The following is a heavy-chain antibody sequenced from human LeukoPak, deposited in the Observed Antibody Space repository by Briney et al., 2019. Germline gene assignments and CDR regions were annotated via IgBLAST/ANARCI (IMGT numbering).Heavy chain of an antibody. CDR2: INTNTGNP. J-gene: IGHJ4*02. D-gene: IGHD2-15*01. V-gene: IGHV7-4-1*02. Sequence: GASVKVSCKASGYTFTSYAMNWVRQAPGQGLEWMGWINTNTGNPTYAQGFTGQFVFSLDTSVSTAYLQISSLKAEDTAVYYCARVRYCSGGSCYLIDYWGQGTLVTVSS. CDR3: ARVRYCSGGSCYLIDY. CDR1: GYTFTSYA.